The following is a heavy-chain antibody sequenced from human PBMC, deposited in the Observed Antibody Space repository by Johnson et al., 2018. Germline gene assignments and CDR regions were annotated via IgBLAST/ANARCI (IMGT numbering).Heavy chain of an antibody. CDR1: GFTFRNYG. J-gene: IGHJ3*01. V-gene: IGHV3-33*01. CDR3: ARRDLDHAFDV. CDR2: IWYDGSNK. Sequence: QVQLVQSGGGVVQPGRSLRLSCAASGFTFRNYGMHWVRQAPGTGLEWVALIWYDGSNKHYADAVKGRFTISRDNSKNTMSLQMSSLRADDTAVYYCARRDLDHAFDVWGQGTMVTVSS.